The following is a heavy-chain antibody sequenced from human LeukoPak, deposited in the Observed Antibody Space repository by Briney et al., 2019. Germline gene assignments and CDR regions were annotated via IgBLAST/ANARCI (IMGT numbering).Heavy chain of an antibody. CDR3: ARDRGIVGATMDYYYYYMDV. J-gene: IGHJ6*03. CDR2: IYHSEST. CDR1: GYSISSGYY. Sequence: PSETLSLTCTVSGYSISSGYYWGWIRPPPGKGLEGIGSIYHSESTYYNPSLKSRVTISVDTSKNQFSLQLSSVTAADTAVYYCARDRGIVGATMDYYYYYMDVWGKGTTVTVSS. D-gene: IGHD1-26*01. V-gene: IGHV4-38-2*02.